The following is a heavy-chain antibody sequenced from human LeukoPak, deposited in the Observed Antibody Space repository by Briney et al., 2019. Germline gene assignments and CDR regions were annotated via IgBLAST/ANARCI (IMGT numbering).Heavy chain of an antibody. Sequence: PGGSLRLSCAASGFAFNTYTLNWVRQAPGKGLEWVSYISSSGSTIYYADSVKGRFTISRDNAKNSLYLQMNSLRAEDTAVYYCARCLYYGSGSHFDYWGQGTLVTVSS. CDR2: ISSSGSTI. D-gene: IGHD3-10*01. V-gene: IGHV3-48*04. CDR1: GFAFNTYT. J-gene: IGHJ4*02. CDR3: ARCLYYGSGSHFDY.